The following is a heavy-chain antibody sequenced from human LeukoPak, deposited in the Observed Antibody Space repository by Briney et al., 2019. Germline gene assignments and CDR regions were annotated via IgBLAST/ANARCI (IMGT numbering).Heavy chain of an antibody. J-gene: IGHJ4*02. CDR2: IYYSGST. D-gene: IGHD5-18*01. CDR3: ARESGGGYSYGLYY. V-gene: IGHV4-39*06. CDR1: GGSISSSSYY. Sequence: TSETLSLTCTVSGGSISSSSYYWGWIRQPPGKGLEWIGSIYYSGSTYYNPSLKSRVTISVDTSKNQFPLKLSSVTAADTAVYYCARESGGGYSYGLYYWGQGTLVTVSS.